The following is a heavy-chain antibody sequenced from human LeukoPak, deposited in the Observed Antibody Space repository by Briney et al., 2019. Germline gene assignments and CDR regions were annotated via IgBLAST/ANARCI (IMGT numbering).Heavy chain of an antibody. CDR1: GYSFTSYW. CDR3: ARPQWELPDAFDI. CDR2: IYPGDSDT. J-gene: IGHJ3*02. D-gene: IGHD1-26*01. Sequence: GESLKISCKGSGYSFTSYWIGWVRQMPGKGLEWMGIIYPGDSDTRYSPSFQGQVTISADKSITTAYLQWSSLKASDTAMYYCARPQWELPDAFDIWGQGTMITVSS. V-gene: IGHV5-51*01.